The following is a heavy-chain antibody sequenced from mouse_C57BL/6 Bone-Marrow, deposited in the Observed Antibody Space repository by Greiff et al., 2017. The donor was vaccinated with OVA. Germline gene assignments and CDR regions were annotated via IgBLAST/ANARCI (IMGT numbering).Heavy chain of an antibody. J-gene: IGHJ4*01. V-gene: IGHV2-6*01. CDR2: IWGVGST. D-gene: IGHD1-1*01. CDR3: ARTYGSSPYAMDY. CDR1: GFSLTSYC. Sequence: VQRVESGPGLVAPSPSLSITCTVSGFSLTSYCVDWVRQSPGKGLEWLGVIWGVGSTTYNSALKSSLSISKDNSKTQVFLKMNSLQTDDTAMYYCARTYGSSPYAMDYWGQGTSVTVSS.